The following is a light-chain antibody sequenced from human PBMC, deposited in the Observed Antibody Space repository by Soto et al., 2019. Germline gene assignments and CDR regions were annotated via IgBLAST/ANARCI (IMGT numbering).Light chain of an antibody. V-gene: IGKV3D-20*01. Sequence: IVLTQSPATLSLSPGERATLSCGASQSVSSYLAWYQQKPGLAPRLVIYDSSIRATGIPDRFSGSGSGTEFTLTISSLQPDDFATYYCQQYNSYWTFGQGTKVDIK. CDR3: QQYNSYWT. CDR2: DSS. CDR1: QSVSSY. J-gene: IGKJ1*01.